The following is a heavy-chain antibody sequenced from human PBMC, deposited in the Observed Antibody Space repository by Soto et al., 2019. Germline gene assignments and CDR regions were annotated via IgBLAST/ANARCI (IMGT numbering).Heavy chain of an antibody. J-gene: IGHJ6*02. Sequence: SVKVSCTASGGTLSSYAISWVRQAPGQGLEWMGGIIPIFGTANYAQKFQGRVTITADESTSTAYMELSSLRSEDTAVYYCARGAVVVPAANRLYYYYGMDVWGQGTTVTVSS. CDR2: IIPIFGTA. CDR3: ARGAVVVPAANRLYYYYGMDV. CDR1: GGTLSSYA. V-gene: IGHV1-69*13. D-gene: IGHD2-2*01.